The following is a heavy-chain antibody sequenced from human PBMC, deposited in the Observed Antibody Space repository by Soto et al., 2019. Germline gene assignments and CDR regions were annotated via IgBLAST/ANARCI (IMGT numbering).Heavy chain of an antibody. CDR3: ARDDYDFWSGYPLPYDGMDV. CDR1: GYTFTSYG. CDR2: ISAYNGNT. V-gene: IGHV1-18*01. D-gene: IGHD3-3*01. J-gene: IGHJ6*02. Sequence: QVQLVQSGAEVKKPGASVKVSCKASGYTFTSYGISWVRQAPGQGLEWMGWISAYNGNTNYAQKLQGRVTVTTDTSTSTAYMELRSLRSDDTAVYYCARDDYDFWSGYPLPYDGMDVWGQGTTVTVSS.